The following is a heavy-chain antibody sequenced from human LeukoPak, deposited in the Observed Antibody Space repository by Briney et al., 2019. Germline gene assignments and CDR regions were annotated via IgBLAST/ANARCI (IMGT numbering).Heavy chain of an antibody. CDR2: IYYSGST. D-gene: IGHD3-3*01. J-gene: IGHJ4*02. CDR1: GDSISSGDNY. CDR3: ARSGATLFAGFDY. V-gene: IGHV4-31*03. Sequence: SETLSLTCTVSGDSISSGDNYWSWIRQHPGKGLEWIGYIYYSGSTYYNPSLKSRVTISVDTSQNQFSLKLASATAADTAVYYCARSGATLFAGFDYWGQGTLVTVSS.